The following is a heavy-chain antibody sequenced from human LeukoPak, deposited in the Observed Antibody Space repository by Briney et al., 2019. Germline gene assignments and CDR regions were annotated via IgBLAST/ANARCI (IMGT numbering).Heavy chain of an antibody. CDR3: ARGYSSSWNNWFDP. CDR1: GGSISSYY. V-gene: IGHV4-59*01. D-gene: IGHD6-13*01. CDR2: IYYSGST. J-gene: IGHJ5*02. Sequence: SETLSLTCTVSGGSISSYYWSWIRQPPGKGPEWIGYIYYSGSTNYNPSLKSRVTISVDTSKNQFSLKLSSVTAADTAVYYCARGYSSSWNNWFDPWGQGTLVTVSS.